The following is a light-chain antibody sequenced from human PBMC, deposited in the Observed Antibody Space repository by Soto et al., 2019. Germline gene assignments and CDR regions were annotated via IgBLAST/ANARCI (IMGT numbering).Light chain of an antibody. Sequence: EIVLTQSPATLSLSPGERATLSCRASQSVNSYLAWYQQKPGQAPRLLIYDTSNRATGIPARFSGSGSGTDFTLTISSLEPEDFAVYYCHQRSNWPLTFGGGTKVEI. J-gene: IGKJ4*01. CDR2: DTS. CDR3: HQRSNWPLT. CDR1: QSVNSY. V-gene: IGKV3-11*01.